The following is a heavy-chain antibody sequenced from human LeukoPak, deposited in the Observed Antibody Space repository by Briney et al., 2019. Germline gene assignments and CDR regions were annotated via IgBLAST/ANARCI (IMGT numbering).Heavy chain of an antibody. CDR1: GLSVSAYY. CDR3: ASDRDSSTWSYY. V-gene: IGHV3-53*01. Sequence: QRGGSLRLSCAASGLSVSAYYMSWVRQAPGKGLEWVSVIDSGGSGGSTYYADSVKGRFTISRDNSKNTLFLQMNSLRAEDTAVYYCASDRDSSTWSYYWGQGTLVTVSS. J-gene: IGHJ4*02. CDR2: IDSGGSGGST. D-gene: IGHD6-13*01.